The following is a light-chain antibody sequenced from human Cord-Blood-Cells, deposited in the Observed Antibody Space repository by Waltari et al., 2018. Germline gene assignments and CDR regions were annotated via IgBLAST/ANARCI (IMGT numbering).Light chain of an antibody. Sequence: EIVLTQSPATLSLSPGERATLSCMASQSVSNYLAWYQQKPGQAPRLLIYDASNRATGIPARFSGSGSGTDFTLTISSLEPEDFAVYYCQQRSNWPPLTFGGGTKVEIK. CDR3: QQRSNWPPLT. V-gene: IGKV3-11*01. CDR1: QSVSNY. J-gene: IGKJ4*01. CDR2: DAS.